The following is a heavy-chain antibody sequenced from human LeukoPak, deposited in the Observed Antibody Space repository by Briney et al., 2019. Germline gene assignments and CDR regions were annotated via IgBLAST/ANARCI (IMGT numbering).Heavy chain of an antibody. CDR2: ITTDSSNK. J-gene: IGHJ6*03. D-gene: IGHD3-10*01. CDR1: GFTFSSYA. V-gene: IGHV3-30*09. Sequence: GGSLRLSCTASGFTFSSYAMHWVRQAPGKGLEWMAFITTDSSNKSYADSLKGRFAISRDTSKNTLYLQMSSLRAEDTAVYYCARVAITMVRGVIITDYYYYYMDVWGKGTTVTVSS. CDR3: ARVAITMVRGVIITDYYYYYMDV.